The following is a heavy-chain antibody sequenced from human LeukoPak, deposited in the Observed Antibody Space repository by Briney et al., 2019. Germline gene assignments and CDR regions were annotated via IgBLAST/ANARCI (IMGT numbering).Heavy chain of an antibody. J-gene: IGHJ5*02. D-gene: IGHD2-2*01. V-gene: IGHV3-21*01. CDR2: ISSSSSYI. Sequence: GGSLRLSCAVSGLTFSTYSMNWVRQAPGKGLEWVSSISSSSSYIYYADSVKGRFTISRDNAKNSLYLQMNSLRAEDTAVYYCARAPSAANVLWFDPWGQGTLVTVSS. CDR1: GLTFSTYS. CDR3: ARAPSAANVLWFDP.